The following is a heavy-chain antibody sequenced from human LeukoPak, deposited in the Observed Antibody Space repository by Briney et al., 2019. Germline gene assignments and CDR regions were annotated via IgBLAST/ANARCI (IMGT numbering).Heavy chain of an antibody. CDR2: ISAYNGNT. J-gene: IGHJ4*02. CDR3: ARDQDILTGYYIEY. CDR1: GYTFTSYG. Sequence: ASVKVSCKASGYTFTSYGISWVRQAPGQGLEWMGWISAYNGNTNYAQKLQGRVTMTTDTSTSTAYMELRSLRSDDTAVYYCARDQDILTGYYIEYWGQGTLVTVSS. D-gene: IGHD3-9*01. V-gene: IGHV1-18*01.